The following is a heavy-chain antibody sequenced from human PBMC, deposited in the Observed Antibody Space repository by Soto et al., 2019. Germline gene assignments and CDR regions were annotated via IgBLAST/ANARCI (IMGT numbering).Heavy chain of an antibody. V-gene: IGHV4-61*01. CDR1: GGSVSIANQY. D-gene: IGHD1-1*01. CDR2: IYYSGTT. Sequence: SETLSLTCTVAGGSVSIANQYWSWIRQPPGTGLEWIGYIYYSGTTNYNPSLKSRVTMSVDTSKNQFSLKLSSVTAADTAVYYCARTGTQGGYWGQGTLVTVSS. CDR3: ARTGTQGGY. J-gene: IGHJ4*02.